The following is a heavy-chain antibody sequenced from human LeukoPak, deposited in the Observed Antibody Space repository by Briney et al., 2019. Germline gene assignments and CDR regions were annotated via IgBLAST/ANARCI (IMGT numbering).Heavy chain of an antibody. CDR2: IYTSGST. Sequence: PSETLSLTCTVSGGSISSGSYYWSWIRQPAGKGLEWIGRIYTSGSTNYNPSLKSRVTISVDTSKNQFSLKLSSVTAADTAVYYCARGHVGFGELSPFDYWGQGTLVTVSS. D-gene: IGHD3-10*01. CDR1: GGSISSGSYY. J-gene: IGHJ4*02. V-gene: IGHV4-61*02. CDR3: ARGHVGFGELSPFDY.